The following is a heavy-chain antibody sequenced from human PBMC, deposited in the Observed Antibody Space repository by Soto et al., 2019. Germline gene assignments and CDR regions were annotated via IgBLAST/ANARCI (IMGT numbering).Heavy chain of an antibody. CDR2: IFSNDEK. Sequence: QVTLKESGPVPVKPTETLTLTCTVSGFSLSNARMGVSWIRQPPGKALEWLAHIFSNDEKSYSTSLKSRLTISKDTSKSQVVLTMTNMDPVDTATYYCARMGHYDFWSGYYFDYWGQGTLVTVSS. J-gene: IGHJ4*02. V-gene: IGHV2-26*01. CDR1: GFSLSNARMG. CDR3: ARMGHYDFWSGYYFDY. D-gene: IGHD3-3*01.